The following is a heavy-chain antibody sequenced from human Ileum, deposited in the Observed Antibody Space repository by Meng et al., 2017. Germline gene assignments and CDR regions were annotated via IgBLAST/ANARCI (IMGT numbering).Heavy chain of an antibody. Sequence: GESLKISCAASGFTFSSSWMAWVRQTPGKGLEWVANIKEDGSVKNHVDSVKGRFTVSRDNAENSLYLQMTSLRVEDTAIYYCARDPNFSAFDTWGQGTMVTVSS. D-gene: IGHD2/OR15-2a*01. CDR3: ARDPNFSAFDT. CDR1: GFTFSSSW. J-gene: IGHJ3*02. CDR2: IKEDGSVK. V-gene: IGHV3-7*01.